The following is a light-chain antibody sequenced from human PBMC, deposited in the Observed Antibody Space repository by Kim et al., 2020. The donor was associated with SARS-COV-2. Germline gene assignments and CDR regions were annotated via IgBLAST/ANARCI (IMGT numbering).Light chain of an antibody. CDR1: QSVLYSSNNKNY. CDR3: QQYYSLAT. J-gene: IGKJ4*01. Sequence: DIVMTQSPDSLAVSLGERATINCKSSQSVLYSSNNKNYLAWYQQKPGQPPKLLIYWASTRESGVPDRFSGSGSGTDFTLTISSLQAEDVAVYYCQQYYSLATFGGGTKVDIK. V-gene: IGKV4-1*01. CDR2: WAS.